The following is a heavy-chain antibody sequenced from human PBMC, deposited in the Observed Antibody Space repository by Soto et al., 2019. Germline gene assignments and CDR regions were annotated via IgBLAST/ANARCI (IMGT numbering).Heavy chain of an antibody. V-gene: IGHV1-69*01. J-gene: IGHJ6*02. Sequence: LLQSGAEVKKTGSSVKVSCRASGDNFNTYAFNWVRLAHGQGLEWMGGIIPVFRTANYAQIFQGRLTIVADESTKTVSMDLGSLRYDDTAVYYCARAGGGDLERIVSPGGMDVWGQGTTVIVSS. CDR1: GDNFNTYA. CDR2: IIPVFRTA. CDR3: ARAGGGDLERIVSPGGMDV. D-gene: IGHD1-1*01.